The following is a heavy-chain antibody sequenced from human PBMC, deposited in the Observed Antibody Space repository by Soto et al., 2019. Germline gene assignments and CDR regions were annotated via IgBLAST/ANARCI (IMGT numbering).Heavy chain of an antibody. CDR3: AQLYFVGPARLYGMDG. CDR2: ISAHNGDT. V-gene: IGHV1-18*01. D-gene: IGHD1-26*01. CDR1: GYNFTRFG. Sequence: QAQLVKSGAEVQKHVASEKVSCKASGYNFTRFGISWVRQAPGQGLEWMGWISAHNGDTNYVQKFQVRVTMTTDTSTRTTYMELRSLRFDDTALYYCAQLYFVGPARLYGMDGWGLGTKVTVSS. J-gene: IGHJ6*02.